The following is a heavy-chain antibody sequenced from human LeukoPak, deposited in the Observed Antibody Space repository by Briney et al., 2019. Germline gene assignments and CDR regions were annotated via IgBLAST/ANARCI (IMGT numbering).Heavy chain of an antibody. Sequence: ASVKVSCKASGYTFTSYGISWVRQAPGQGLEWMGWISAYNGNTNYAQKLQGRVTMTTDTSTSTAYMELRSLRSDDTAVYYCAWSTVTTPFVDYWGQGTLVTVSS. D-gene: IGHD4-17*01. J-gene: IGHJ4*02. CDR1: GYTFTSYG. CDR2: ISAYNGNT. V-gene: IGHV1-18*01. CDR3: AWSTVTTPFVDY.